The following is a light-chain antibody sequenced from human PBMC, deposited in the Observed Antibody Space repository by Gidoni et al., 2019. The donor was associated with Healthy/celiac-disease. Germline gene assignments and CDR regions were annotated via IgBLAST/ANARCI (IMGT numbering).Light chain of an antibody. CDR3: QKRSNWVT. Sequence: EIVLTQSPATLSLSPGERATLSCRASQSVSSYLAWYQQKPGQAPRLLIYDASNRATGIPARFSGSGSGTDVTLTISRLEPEDFAVYYCQKRSNWVTFGGGTKVEIK. J-gene: IGKJ4*01. CDR2: DAS. V-gene: IGKV3-11*01. CDR1: QSVSSY.